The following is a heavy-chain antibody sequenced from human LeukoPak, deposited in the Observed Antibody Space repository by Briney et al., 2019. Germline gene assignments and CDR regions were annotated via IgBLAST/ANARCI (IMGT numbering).Heavy chain of an antibody. CDR1: GFTFYDYA. Sequence: GGSLRLSCAASGFTFYDYAMHWVRQAPGKGLEWVSGINWNGGSIGYADSVKGRFTISRDNAKNSLYLQMNSLRTEDTALYYCTKDIDAAGSYSGYWGQGTLVTVSS. V-gene: IGHV3-9*01. D-gene: IGHD3-10*01. CDR2: INWNGGSI. CDR3: TKDIDAAGSYSGY. J-gene: IGHJ4*02.